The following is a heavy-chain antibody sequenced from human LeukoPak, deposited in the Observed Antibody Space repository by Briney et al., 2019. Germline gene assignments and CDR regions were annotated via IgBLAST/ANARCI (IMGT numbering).Heavy chain of an antibody. V-gene: IGHV4-4*02. J-gene: IGHJ4*02. Sequence: PSETLSLTCAVSGGPISSSDWWTWVRQPPGKGLEWIGEIYQSGTTNYNPSLKSRVTISVDKSKNQFSLKLSSVTAADTAVYHCARVASGTAFFDYWGQGTLVTVSS. CDR3: ARVASGTAFFDY. CDR2: IYQSGTT. CDR1: GGPISSSDW. D-gene: IGHD1-1*01.